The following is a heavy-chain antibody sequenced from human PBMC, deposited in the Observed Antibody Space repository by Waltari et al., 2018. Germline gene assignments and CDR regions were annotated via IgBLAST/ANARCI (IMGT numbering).Heavy chain of an antibody. CDR1: GFTFSSYA. J-gene: IGHJ4*02. CDR3: ARDWRYYYDSCLLVY. V-gene: IGHV3-30*01. Sequence: QVQLVESGGGVVQPGRSLRLSCAASGFTFSSYAMPWVRQAPGKGLEWVAVISYDGSNKYYADSVKGRFTISRDNSKNTLYLQMNSLRAEDTAVYYCARDWRYYYDSCLLVYWGQGTLVTVSS. CDR2: ISYDGSNK. D-gene: IGHD3-22*01.